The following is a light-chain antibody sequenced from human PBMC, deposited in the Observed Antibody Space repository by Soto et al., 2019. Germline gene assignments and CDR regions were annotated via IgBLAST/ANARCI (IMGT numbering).Light chain of an antibody. CDR1: QSISSW. CDR3: HQYNSYSGWT. J-gene: IGKJ1*01. CDR2: KAS. Sequence: DIQMTQSPSTLSAYVGDRITITCRASQSISSWLAWYQQKPGKAPKLLMYKASTLDTGVPSRFSGSGSGTEFTLTINSLQPDDFATYFCHQYNSYSGWTFGQGTKVEI. V-gene: IGKV1-5*03.